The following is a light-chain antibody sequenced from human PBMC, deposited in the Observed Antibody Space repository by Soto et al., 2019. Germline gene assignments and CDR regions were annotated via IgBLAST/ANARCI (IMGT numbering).Light chain of an antibody. J-gene: IGKJ4*01. Sequence: EIVMTQSPATLSVSPGERATLSCRASQSISSNLAWYQQNPGQAPRLLMNDASTRATGFPARFSGSGSGTEFTLTISSLQSEDFAVYYCQQYNNWPLTFGGGTKVEI. CDR3: QQYNNWPLT. V-gene: IGKV3-15*01. CDR2: DAS. CDR1: QSISSN.